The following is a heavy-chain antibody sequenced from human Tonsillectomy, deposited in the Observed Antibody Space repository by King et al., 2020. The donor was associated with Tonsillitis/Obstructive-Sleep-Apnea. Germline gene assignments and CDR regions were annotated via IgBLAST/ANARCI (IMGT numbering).Heavy chain of an antibody. CDR2: IAWDDDK. Sequence: TLKESGPALVKPTQTLTLTCTFSGFSLSTSGMCVSWIRQPPGKALEWLALIAWDDDKYYSTSLKTRLTISKDTSKNQVVLTMTNMDPVDTATYYCARISYSSSWFDPWGHGTLVTVSS. CDR1: GFSLSTSGMC. CDR3: ARISYSSSWFDP. J-gene: IGHJ5*02. V-gene: IGHV2-70*01. D-gene: IGHD6-13*01.